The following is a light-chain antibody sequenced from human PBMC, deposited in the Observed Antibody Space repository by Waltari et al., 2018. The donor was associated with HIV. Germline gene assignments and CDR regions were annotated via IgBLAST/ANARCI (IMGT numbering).Light chain of an antibody. CDR1: SNDIFNYNY. Sequence: QSALTQPASVSGSPGQSITISCTGASNDIFNYNYVSWYQQHPAKAPKLIIYDVTSRPSGVSNRFSASKSGHTASLTISGLQADDEADYYCSSYTNNNTLIFGGGTKLTVL. CDR2: DVT. J-gene: IGLJ2*01. CDR3: SSYTNNNTLI. V-gene: IGLV2-14*03.